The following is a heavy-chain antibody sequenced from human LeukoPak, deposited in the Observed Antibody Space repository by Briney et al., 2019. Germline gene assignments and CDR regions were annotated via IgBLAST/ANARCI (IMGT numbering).Heavy chain of an antibody. CDR1: GFTFSSYA. D-gene: IGHD6-19*01. CDR2: ITGSGGNT. J-gene: IGHJ3*02. V-gene: IGHV3-23*01. Sequence: GGSLRLSCAASGFTFSSYAMTWVRQAPGKGLEWVSGITGSGGNTYYADSVKGRFTISRDNSKTTLYLQMNSLRAEDTAVYYCARGQASGWLDAFDIWGQGTMVTVSS. CDR3: ARGQASGWLDAFDI.